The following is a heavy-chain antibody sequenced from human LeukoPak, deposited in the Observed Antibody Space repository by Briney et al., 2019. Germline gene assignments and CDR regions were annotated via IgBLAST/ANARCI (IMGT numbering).Heavy chain of an antibody. J-gene: IGHJ6*02. CDR3: AIQQWLAYYYGMDV. Sequence: SVKVSCKASGGTFSSYAISWVRQAPGQGLAWMGRIIPILGIANYAQKFQGRVTITADKPTSTAYMELSSLRSEDTAVYYCAIQQWLAYYYGMDVWGQGTTVTVSS. D-gene: IGHD6-19*01. CDR1: GGTFSSYA. V-gene: IGHV1-69*04. CDR2: IIPILGIA.